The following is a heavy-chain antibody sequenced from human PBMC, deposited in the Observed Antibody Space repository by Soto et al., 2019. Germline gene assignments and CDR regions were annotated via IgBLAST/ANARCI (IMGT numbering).Heavy chain of an antibody. D-gene: IGHD5-18*01. Sequence: QVQLRESGPGLVKPSQTLSLTCTVSDDSISSGGYYWAWIRQHPGRGLEWIGYIYYTGSTYYSPSLKSRLTISVDTSQNQFSLDLTSVTAADTAVYYCARCEYSDTSRWLDPWGPGTPVAVSS. CDR2: IYYTGST. V-gene: IGHV4-31*03. J-gene: IGHJ5*02. CDR3: ARCEYSDTSRWLDP. CDR1: DDSISSGGYY.